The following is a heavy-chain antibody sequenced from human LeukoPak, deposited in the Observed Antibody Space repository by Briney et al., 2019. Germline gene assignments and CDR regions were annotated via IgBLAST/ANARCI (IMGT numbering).Heavy chain of an antibody. CDR2: ISSSSSYI. CDR3: ARANRLLVGEDY. D-gene: IGHD6-6*01. V-gene: IGHV3-21*01. Sequence: GGSMRLSCAASGYTFSSYSMNWVRQAPGKGLEWVSSISSSSSYIYYADSVKGRFTISRDNAKNSLYLQMNSLRAEDTAVYYCARANRLLVGEDYWGQGTLVTVSS. CDR1: GYTFSSYS. J-gene: IGHJ4*02.